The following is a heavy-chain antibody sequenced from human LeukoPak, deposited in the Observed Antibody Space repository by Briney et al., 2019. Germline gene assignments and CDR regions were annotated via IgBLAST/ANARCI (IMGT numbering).Heavy chain of an antibody. D-gene: IGHD6-13*01. CDR1: GFTFSSYW. CDR3: ARDRGSSSWYGGVWFDP. V-gene: IGHV3-7*01. J-gene: IGHJ5*02. Sequence: GGSLRLSCAASGFTFSSYWMSWVRQAPGKGLEWVANIKQDGSEKYYVDSVKGRFTISRDNAKNSLYLQMNSLRAEDTAVYYCARDRGSSSWYGGVWFDPWGQGTLVTVSS. CDR2: IKQDGSEK.